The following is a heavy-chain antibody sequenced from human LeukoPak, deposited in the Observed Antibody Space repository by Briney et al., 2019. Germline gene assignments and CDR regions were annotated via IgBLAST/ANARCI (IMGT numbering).Heavy chain of an antibody. CDR1: GFTFDNYA. D-gene: IGHD3-3*01. Sequence: GGSLRLSCLASGFTFDNYAMSWVRQAPGKGLEWVSVISGSGGSTNYADSVKGRFTISRDNSKNTLDLQMNSLRAEDTAVYYCAKNISDFWSGYDYWGQGTLVTVSS. CDR3: AKNISDFWSGYDY. J-gene: IGHJ4*02. V-gene: IGHV3-23*01. CDR2: ISGSGGST.